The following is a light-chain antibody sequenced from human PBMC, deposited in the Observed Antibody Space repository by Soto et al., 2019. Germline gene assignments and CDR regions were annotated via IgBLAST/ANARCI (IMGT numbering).Light chain of an antibody. CDR1: QSVSSSY. CDR3: QQYDSSPVT. Sequence: ENVLTQSPGTLSLSTGERVTLACRASQSVSSSYLTWYQQKPGQAPRLLIYGASSRATDIPDRFSGSGSGTDFTLTISRLELEDFAVYYCQQYDSSPVTFGQGTKLEIK. CDR2: GAS. J-gene: IGKJ2*01. V-gene: IGKV3-20*01.